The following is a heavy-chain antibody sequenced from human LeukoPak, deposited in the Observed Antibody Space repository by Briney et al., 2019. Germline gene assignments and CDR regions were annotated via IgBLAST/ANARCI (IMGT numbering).Heavy chain of an antibody. J-gene: IGHJ4*02. V-gene: IGHV3-23*01. CDR3: AKRPSYDSSRLYYFDY. Sequence: PRESLRLSCAASGFTFSSSVLSWVRQAPRKGLEWVSTISGLIGNTYYADSVKGRFTISRANSKNTLYLQMNSLRAEDTDVYYCAKRPSYDSSRLYYFDYWGQGTLVSVS. CDR1: GFTFSSSV. CDR2: ISGLIGNT. D-gene: IGHD3-22*01.